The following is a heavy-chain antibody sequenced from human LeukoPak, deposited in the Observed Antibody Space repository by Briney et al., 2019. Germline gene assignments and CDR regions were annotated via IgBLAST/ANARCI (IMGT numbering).Heavy chain of an antibody. CDR1: GFTFSSYA. Sequence: PGGSLRLSCAASGFTFSSYAMHWVRQAPGKGLEYVSAISSNGGSTYYANSVKGRFTISRDNSKNTLYLQMGSLRAEDMAVYYCASLAVRGAMDVWGKGTTVTVSS. J-gene: IGHJ6*03. V-gene: IGHV3-64*01. CDR2: ISSNGGST. D-gene: IGHD3-10*01. CDR3: ASLAVRGAMDV.